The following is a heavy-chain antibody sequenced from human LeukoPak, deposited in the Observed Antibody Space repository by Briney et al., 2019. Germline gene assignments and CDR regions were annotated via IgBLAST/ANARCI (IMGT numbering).Heavy chain of an antibody. CDR2: IGTAGDT. D-gene: IGHD1-1*01. Sequence: PGGSLRLSCAASGFTFSDYDMHWVRQPTGKGLEWVAAIGTAGDTYYTGSVKGRCTISRENAKNSLYLQMNSLRAGDTAVYYCARVAKERVGGVYYFDYWGQGTLVTVSS. J-gene: IGHJ4*02. V-gene: IGHV3-13*01. CDR1: GFTFSDYD. CDR3: ARVAKERVGGVYYFDY.